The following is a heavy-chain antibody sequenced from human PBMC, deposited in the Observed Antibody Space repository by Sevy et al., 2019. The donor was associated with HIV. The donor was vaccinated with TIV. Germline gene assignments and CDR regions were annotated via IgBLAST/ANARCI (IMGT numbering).Heavy chain of an antibody. J-gene: IGHJ4*02. CDR2: IIPIFGAP. CDR1: GGSFSNFA. Sequence: ASVKVSCKAPGGSFSNFAYIWVRQAPGQGLEWMGMIIPIFGAPNYAQKFQDRVTITADESTNTAYMELSSLISDDTAVYHCARGYYYGSGSYYPPDYWGQGTLVTVSS. D-gene: IGHD3-10*01. V-gene: IGHV1-69*13. CDR3: ARGYYYGSGSYYPPDY.